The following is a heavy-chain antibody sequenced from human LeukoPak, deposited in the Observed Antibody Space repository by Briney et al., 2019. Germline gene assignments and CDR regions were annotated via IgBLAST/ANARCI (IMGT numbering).Heavy chain of an antibody. J-gene: IGHJ4*02. D-gene: IGHD6-19*01. CDR3: AKDGDSSGWYFDY. CDR2: ISGSGGST. Sequence: GGSLRLSCAASGFTFSSYSMNWVRQAPGKGLEWVSAISGSGGSTYYADSVKGRFTISRDNSKNTLYLQMNSLRAEDTAVYYCAKDGDSSGWYFDYWGQGTLVTVSS. CDR1: GFTFSSYS. V-gene: IGHV3-23*01.